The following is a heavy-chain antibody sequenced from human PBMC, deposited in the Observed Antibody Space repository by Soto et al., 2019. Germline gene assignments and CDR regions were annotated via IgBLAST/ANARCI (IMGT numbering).Heavy chain of an antibody. V-gene: IGHV3-48*02. Sequence: GGSLRLSCTASGFTFTTYNMNWVRQAPGKGLEWVSYISSNSKTIYYADSVKGRFTISRDNAKSSLYLQMNSLRDEDTAVYYYARDLRDYYDSSGYYSFDYWGQGTLVTVSS. CDR2: ISSNSKTI. D-gene: IGHD3-22*01. CDR1: GFTFTTYN. CDR3: ARDLRDYYDSSGYYSFDY. J-gene: IGHJ4*02.